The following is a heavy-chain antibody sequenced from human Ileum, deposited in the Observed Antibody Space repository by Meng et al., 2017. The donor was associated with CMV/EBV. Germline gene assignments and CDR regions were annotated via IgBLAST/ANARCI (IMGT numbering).Heavy chain of an antibody. CDR3: ARVWGIAVRPLDY. J-gene: IGHJ4*02. D-gene: IGHD6-6*01. CDR1: GESISSGTYY. CDR2: IYYSGST. Sequence: QVRAFVPVLVTPCGPLSLTGSVFGESISSGTYYWAWIRQTPGNGLEWIGSIYYSGSTYDNPSLKSRVTLSVDTSKNQFSLRLTSVTAADTAVYYCARVWGIAVRPLDYWGQGTLVTVSS. V-gene: IGHV4-39*07.